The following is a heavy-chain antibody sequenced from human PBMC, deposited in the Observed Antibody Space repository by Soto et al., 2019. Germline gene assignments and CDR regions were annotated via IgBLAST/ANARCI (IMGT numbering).Heavy chain of an antibody. CDR2: IYWNDDR. CDR1: GFSLSTSGVG. Sequence: KSGPTLVNPTQTLTLTCTFSGFSLSTSGVGVGWIRQPPGKALEWLALIYWNDDRRYSPSLKSRLTITKDTSKNQVVLTMTNMDPVDTATYYCAHSHFNSYYYDQGAFDPWGQRTLVPSPQ. V-gene: IGHV2-5*01. CDR3: AHSHFNSYYYDQGAFDP. D-gene: IGHD3-22*01. J-gene: IGHJ5*02.